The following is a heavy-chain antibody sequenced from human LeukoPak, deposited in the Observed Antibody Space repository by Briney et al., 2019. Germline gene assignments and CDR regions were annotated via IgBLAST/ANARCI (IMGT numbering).Heavy chain of an antibody. J-gene: IGHJ4*02. CDR1: GGSFSGYY. V-gene: IGHV4-34*01. D-gene: IGHD2-8*01. CDR2: INQSGSY. CDR3: ARAFGAYCTIGVCYHFDY. Sequence: SETLSLTCAVCGGSFSGYYWSWFRQPPGKGLEWIGEINQSGSYKYWPSHKSRGTIAVDTPKNQFSLQLSSVTAADTAVYYCARAFGAYCTIGVCYHFDYLGQGTLVTVSS.